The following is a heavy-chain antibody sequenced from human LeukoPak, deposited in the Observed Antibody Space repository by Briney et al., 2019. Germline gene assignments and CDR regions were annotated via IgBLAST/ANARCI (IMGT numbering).Heavy chain of an antibody. J-gene: IGHJ4*02. V-gene: IGHV1-69*05. CDR2: IIPIFGTA. D-gene: IGHD2-2*02. CDR3: AHGNFLDCSSTSCYTEGRFDY. CDR1: GGTFSSYA. Sequence: SVKVSCKASGGTFSSYAISWVRQAPGQGLEWMGGIIPIFGTANYAQKFQGRVTITTDESTSTAYMELSSLRSEDTAVYYCAHGNFLDCSSTSCYTEGRFDYWGRGTLVTVSS.